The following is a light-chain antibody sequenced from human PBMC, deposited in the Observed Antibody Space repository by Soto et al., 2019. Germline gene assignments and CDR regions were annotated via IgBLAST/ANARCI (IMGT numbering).Light chain of an antibody. Sequence: QTVVTQSPSASASLGASVKLTCTLSSGHNNYAIAWHQQQPDKGPRYLMKLNSDGSHNKGDGIPDRFSGSSSGAERHLTISSLQSEDEADYYCQTWGTAIHDVVFGGGTKLTVL. CDR3: QTWGTAIHDVV. J-gene: IGLJ2*01. V-gene: IGLV4-69*01. CDR1: SGHNNYA. CDR2: LNSDGSH.